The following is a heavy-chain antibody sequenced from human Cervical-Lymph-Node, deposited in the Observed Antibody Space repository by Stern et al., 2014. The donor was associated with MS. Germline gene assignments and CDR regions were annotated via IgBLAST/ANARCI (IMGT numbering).Heavy chain of an antibody. Sequence: QVQLVESGGGVVQPGRSLKLSCAASGFSFSRYAMRWVRQAPGKGLEWVALIWYDGSNPYYADSVTGRFTISRDNFKNTLYLQMNSLRAEDTAVYYCASAYSSSHYYFDYWGQGTLVTVSS. CDR2: IWYDGSNP. CDR1: GFSFSRYA. V-gene: IGHV3-33*01. J-gene: IGHJ4*02. CDR3: ASAYSSSHYYFDY. D-gene: IGHD6-13*01.